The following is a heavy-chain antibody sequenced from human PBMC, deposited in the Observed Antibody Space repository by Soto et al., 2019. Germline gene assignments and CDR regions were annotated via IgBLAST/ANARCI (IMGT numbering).Heavy chain of an antibody. Sequence: PSETLSLTCTVSGGSISSYIWSWLRQPPGKGLEWIGYIYYSGSTNYNPSLKSRVTISVDTSKNQFSLKLSSVSAADTAMYYCARVQAGTIDYWGQGALVTVSS. J-gene: IGHJ4*02. CDR1: GGSISSYI. D-gene: IGHD1-7*01. CDR3: ARVQAGTIDY. V-gene: IGHV4-59*01. CDR2: IYYSGST.